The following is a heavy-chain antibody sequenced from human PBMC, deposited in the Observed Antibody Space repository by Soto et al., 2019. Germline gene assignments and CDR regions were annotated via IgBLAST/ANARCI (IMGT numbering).Heavy chain of an antibody. Sequence: QITLKESGPTLVRPTQTLTLTCTFSGFSLSTTGVAVAWIRQPPGEALEWLALIYWDDDKRYNSSLKSRLTITKDTSRDQVVLAMTNMDPTDTATYFCPHSQRGPRDFWGPGILVTVSS. CDR1: GFSLSTTGVA. CDR3: PHSQRGPRDF. CDR2: IYWDDDK. D-gene: IGHD5-12*01. V-gene: IGHV2-5*02. J-gene: IGHJ4*02.